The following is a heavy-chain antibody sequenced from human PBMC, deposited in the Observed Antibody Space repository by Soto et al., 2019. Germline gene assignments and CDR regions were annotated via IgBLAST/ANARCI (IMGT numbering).Heavy chain of an antibody. Sequence: SVQACCKASEYTFTRYSMHWERQAPGQALEWMGIINPSGGSTSYAQKCQGRVSMIRDTSTSTVYRELSSLRSEDTAVYYCARDLLYYCSRTSCHTARSYYYSGMDVWGQGTTVTVAS. D-gene: IGHD2-2*01. CDR2: INPSGGST. CDR1: EYTFTRYS. J-gene: IGHJ6*02. V-gene: IGHV1-46*01. CDR3: ARDLLYYCSRTSCHTARSYYYSGMDV.